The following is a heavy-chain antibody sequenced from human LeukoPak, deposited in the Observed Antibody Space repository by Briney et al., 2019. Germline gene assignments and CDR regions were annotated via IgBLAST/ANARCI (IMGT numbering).Heavy chain of an antibody. CDR1: GGSISSSSYY. CDR3: ARLPRGAARPAYFDY. Sequence: SETLSLTCTVSGGSISSSSYYWGWIRQPPGMGLEWIGSIYYSGSTYYNPSLKSRVTISEDTSKNQFSLNLSSVTAADTAVYYCARLPRGAARPAYFDYWGQGTLVTVSS. D-gene: IGHD6-6*01. V-gene: IGHV4-39*01. CDR2: IYYSGST. J-gene: IGHJ4*02.